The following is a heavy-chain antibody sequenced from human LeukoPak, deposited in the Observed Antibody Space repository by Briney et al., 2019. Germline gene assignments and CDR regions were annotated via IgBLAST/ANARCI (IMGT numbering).Heavy chain of an antibody. V-gene: IGHV4-59*01. D-gene: IGHD5-12*01. J-gene: IGHJ4*02. CDR3: ARVDIVATKDYYFDY. CDR1: GGSISSYY. Sequence: ETLSLTCTVSGGSISSYYWSWIRQPPGKGLEWIGYIYYSGSTNYNPSLKSRVTISVDTSKNQFSLKLSSVTAADTAVYYCARVDIVATKDYYFDYWGQGTLVTVSS. CDR2: IYYSGST.